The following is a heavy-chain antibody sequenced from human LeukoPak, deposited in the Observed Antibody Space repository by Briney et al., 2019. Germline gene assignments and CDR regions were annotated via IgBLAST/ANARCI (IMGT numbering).Heavy chain of an antibody. D-gene: IGHD6-19*01. CDR2: IIPILGIA. CDR3: ASLLRGWYNPFDY. Sequence: SVKVSCKASGGTFSSYAISWVRQAPGQGLEWVGRIIPILGIANYAQKFQGRVTITADKSTSTAYMELSSLRSEDTAVYYCASLLRGWYNPFDYWGQGTLVTVSS. J-gene: IGHJ4*02. V-gene: IGHV1-69*04. CDR1: GGTFSSYA.